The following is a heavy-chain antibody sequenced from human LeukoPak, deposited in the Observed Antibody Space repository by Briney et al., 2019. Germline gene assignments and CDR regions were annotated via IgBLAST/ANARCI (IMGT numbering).Heavy chain of an antibody. Sequence: ASVKVSCKASGYTFTSYVIHWVRQAPGQRLEWMGWINAGNGNTKYSQNFQGRVTITRDTSATTAYMELSSLRSDDTAVYYCARTAARRFDYWGQGTLVTVSS. CDR3: ARTAARRFDY. D-gene: IGHD6-6*01. CDR1: GYTFTSYV. J-gene: IGHJ4*02. V-gene: IGHV1-3*01. CDR2: INAGNGNT.